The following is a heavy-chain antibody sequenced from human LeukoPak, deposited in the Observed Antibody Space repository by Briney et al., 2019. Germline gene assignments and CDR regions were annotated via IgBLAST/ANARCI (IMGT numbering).Heavy chain of an antibody. CDR2: INHSGST. CDR1: GVSFSGYY. J-gene: IGHJ4*02. Sequence: SETLSLTCAVCGVSFSGYYWSWIRQPPGKGLEWIGEINHSGSTKYNPSLKSRVTIAVDTSKNQFSLKLSSVTAADTAVYYCARVRYYDFWSGYYNYWGQGTLVTVSS. CDR3: ARVRYYDFWSGYYNY. D-gene: IGHD3-3*01. V-gene: IGHV4-34*01.